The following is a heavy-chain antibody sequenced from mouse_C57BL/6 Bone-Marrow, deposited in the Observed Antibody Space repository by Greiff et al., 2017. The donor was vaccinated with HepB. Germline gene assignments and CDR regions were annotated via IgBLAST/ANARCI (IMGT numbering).Heavy chain of an antibody. CDR2: IDPSDSYT. Sequence: QVHVKQPGAELVKPGASVKLSCKASGYTFTSYWMQWVKQRPGQGLEWIGEIDPSDSYTNYNQKFKGKATLTVDTSSSTAYMQLSSLTSEDSAFYYCARDGNGFAYWGQGTRVTVSA. CDR3: ARDGNGFAY. V-gene: IGHV1-50*01. CDR1: GYTFTSYW. J-gene: IGHJ3*01. D-gene: IGHD1-1*01.